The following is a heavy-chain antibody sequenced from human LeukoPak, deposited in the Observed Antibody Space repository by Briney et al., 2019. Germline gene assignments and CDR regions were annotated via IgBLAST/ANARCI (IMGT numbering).Heavy chain of an antibody. CDR3: ARDRDCSGGSCYLHAFDI. CDR2: ISSSSSYI. J-gene: IGHJ3*02. Sequence: GGSLRLSCAASGFTFSSYSMNWVRQAPGKGLEWVSSISSSSSYIYYADSVKGRFTISRDNAKNSLYLQMNSLRAEDTAVYYCARDRDCSGGSCYLHAFDIWGQGTMVTVSS. CDR1: GFTFSSYS. D-gene: IGHD2-15*01. V-gene: IGHV3-21*01.